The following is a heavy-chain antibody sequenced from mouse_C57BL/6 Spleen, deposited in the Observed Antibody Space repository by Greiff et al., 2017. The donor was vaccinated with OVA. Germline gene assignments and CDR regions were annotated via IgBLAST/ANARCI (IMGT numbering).Heavy chain of an antibody. CDR3: ARDWDYGSRYYFDY. CDR2: ISDGGSYT. CDR1: GFTFSSYA. J-gene: IGHJ2*01. V-gene: IGHV5-4*01. Sequence: EVHLVESGGGLVKPGGSLKLSCAASGFTFSSYAMSWVRQTPEKRLEWVATISDGGSYTYYPDNVKGRFTISRDKAKNNLYLQMSHLKSEDTAMYYCARDWDYGSRYYFDYWGQGTTLTVSS. D-gene: IGHD1-1*01.